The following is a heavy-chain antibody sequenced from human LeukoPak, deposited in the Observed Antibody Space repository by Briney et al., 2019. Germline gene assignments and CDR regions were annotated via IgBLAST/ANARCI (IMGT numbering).Heavy chain of an antibody. V-gene: IGHV1-2*02. CDR2: INPNSGGT. D-gene: IGHD3-16*01. Sequence: ASVKVSCKASGYTFTGYYMHWVRQAPGQGLEWMGWINPNSGGTNYAQNLQGRVTITTDTSMSTAYMELTGLRSDDTAIYYCARLINGGRAFDIWGQGTVVTVSS. CDR3: ARLINGGRAFDI. J-gene: IGHJ3*02. CDR1: GYTFTGYY.